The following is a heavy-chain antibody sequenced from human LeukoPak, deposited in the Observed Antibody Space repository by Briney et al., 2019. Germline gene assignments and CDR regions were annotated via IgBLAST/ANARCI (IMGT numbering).Heavy chain of an antibody. CDR2: IYYSGST. V-gene: IGHV4-39*01. Sequence: SETLSLTCTVSGGSISSSSYYWGWIRQPPGKGLEWIGSIYYSGSTYYNPSLKSRVTISVDTSKNQFSLKLSSVTAADTAVYYCASQTWSSSGYWGRGTLVTVSS. CDR3: ASQTWSSSGY. D-gene: IGHD3-3*01. CDR1: GGSISSSSYY. J-gene: IGHJ4*02.